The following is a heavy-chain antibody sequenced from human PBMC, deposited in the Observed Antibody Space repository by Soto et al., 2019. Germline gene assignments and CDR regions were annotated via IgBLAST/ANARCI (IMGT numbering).Heavy chain of an antibody. J-gene: IGHJ4*02. D-gene: IGHD3-22*01. V-gene: IGHV3-74*01. CDR3: ARDYYDSSGYLVLY. CDR1: GFTFSSYW. CDR2: INSDGSST. Sequence: EVQLVESGGGLVQPGGSLRLSCAASGFTFSSYWMHWVRQAPGKGLVWVSRINSDGSSTSYADSVKGRFTISRDNAKNTLYLQMNRLRAEDTAVYYWARDYYDSSGYLVLYWGKGTLVTVSS.